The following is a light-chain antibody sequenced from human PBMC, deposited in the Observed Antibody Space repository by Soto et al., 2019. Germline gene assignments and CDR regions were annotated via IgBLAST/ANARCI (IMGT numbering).Light chain of an antibody. CDR2: DAS. J-gene: IGKJ2*01. CDR1: QGISSA. V-gene: IGKV1-13*02. CDR3: QQFSSYPHS. Sequence: IQLTQSPSSLSASVGDRVTITCRASQGISSALAWYQQKPGKTPRLLIYDASSFESGVVSGFSGSGSGTDFTLTFSSLQPEDFATYYCQQFSSYPHSFGQGTKVEIK.